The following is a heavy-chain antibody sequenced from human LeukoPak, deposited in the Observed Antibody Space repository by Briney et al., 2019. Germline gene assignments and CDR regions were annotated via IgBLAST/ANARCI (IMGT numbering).Heavy chain of an antibody. CDR1: GYSISSGYY. CDR2: IYHSGST. D-gene: IGHD5-12*01. CDR3: ARVRGYTGYRIDAFDI. Sequence: SETLSLTCTVSGYSISSGYYWGWIRQPPGKGLEWIGSIYHSGSTYYNPSLKSRVTISVDTSKNQFSLKLSSVTGADTAVYYCARVRGYTGYRIDAFDIWGQGTMVTVSS. J-gene: IGHJ3*02. V-gene: IGHV4-38-2*02.